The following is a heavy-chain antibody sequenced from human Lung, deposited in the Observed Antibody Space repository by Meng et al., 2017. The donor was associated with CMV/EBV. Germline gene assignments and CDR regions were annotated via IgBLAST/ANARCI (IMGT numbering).Heavy chain of an antibody. V-gene: IGHV3-23*03. CDR3: AKDRMLSYFDY. D-gene: IGHD2-8*01. CDR2: IYSGDSST. Sequence: GEXXKISCAASGFTLSNYAMSWVRQAPGKGLEWVSVIYSGDSSTHYADSVKGRFTISRDNSKNTLYLQMNSLRAEDTAVYYCAKDRMLSYFDYWGQGTLVTVSS. CDR1: GFTLSNYA. J-gene: IGHJ4*02.